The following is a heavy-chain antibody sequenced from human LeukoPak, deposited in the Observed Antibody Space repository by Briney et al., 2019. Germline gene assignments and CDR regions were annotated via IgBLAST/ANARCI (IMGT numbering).Heavy chain of an antibody. CDR1: GGSISSGGYY. J-gene: IGHJ2*01. Sequence: SETLSLTCTVSGGSISSGGYYWSWIRQHPGKGLEWIGYIYYSGSTYYNPSLKSRVTISVDTSKNQFSLKLGSVTAADTAVYYCARGTVSGPWYFDLWGRGTLVTVSS. CDR3: ARGTVSGPWYFDL. D-gene: IGHD6-19*01. V-gene: IGHV4-31*03. CDR2: IYYSGST.